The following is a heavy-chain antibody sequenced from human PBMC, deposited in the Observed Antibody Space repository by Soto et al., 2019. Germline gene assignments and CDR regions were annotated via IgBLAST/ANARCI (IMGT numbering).Heavy chain of an antibody. J-gene: IGHJ4*02. Sequence: QIQLVQSGAEWRKPGASVKVSCMASGYSYSVYGINWVRQALGQGLEWMGWIKPYDGNRIFSQKFEDRVTMTTATSTNAVFLGLRSLKPDDTAKSYCARDRLRRYDSSGFYSWGQGTMVSVSS. CDR2: IKPYDGNR. V-gene: IGHV1-18*01. CDR3: ARDRLRRYDSSGFYS. D-gene: IGHD3-22*01. CDR1: GYSYSVYG.